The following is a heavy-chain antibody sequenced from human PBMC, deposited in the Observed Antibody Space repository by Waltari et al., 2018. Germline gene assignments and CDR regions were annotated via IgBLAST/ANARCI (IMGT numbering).Heavy chain of an antibody. V-gene: IGHV1-2*06. J-gene: IGHJ4*02. CDR2: IKPNSGGT. CDR1: GYTFTGYY. CDR3: ARGTPYGDYLFDY. D-gene: IGHD4-17*01. Sequence: QVQLVQSGAEVKKPGASVKVSCKASGYTFTGYYMHWVRQAPGQGLEWMGRIKPNSGGTNDSQNFQVRVTMTRDTSISTAYMELSRLRSDDTAVYYCARGTPYGDYLFDYWGQGTLVTVSS.